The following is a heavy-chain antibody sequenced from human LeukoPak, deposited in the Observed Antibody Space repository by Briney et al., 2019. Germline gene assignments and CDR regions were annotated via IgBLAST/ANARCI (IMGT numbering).Heavy chain of an antibody. CDR1: GDSFSGYY. D-gene: IGHD2-15*01. Sequence: KSSETLSLTCDVYGDSFSGYYWTWIRQTPEKGLEWIGEIIYNGSRSVNPSLESRVTISVDTSKNQFSLKLASVTAADTSVYYCVRGFCRGDSCYSAEYFQHWGQGTLVTVSS. V-gene: IGHV4-34*01. J-gene: IGHJ1*01. CDR3: VRGFCRGDSCYSAEYFQH. CDR2: IIYNGSR.